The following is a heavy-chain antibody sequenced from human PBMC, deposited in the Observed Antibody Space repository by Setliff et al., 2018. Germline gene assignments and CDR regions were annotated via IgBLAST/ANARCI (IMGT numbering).Heavy chain of an antibody. Sequence: PGGSLRLSCAASGFTFSSYSMNWVRQAPGKGLEWVSYISSSSSTIYYADSVKGRFTISRDESNNTLYLQMKSLRAEDTAVYYCAGCGYGQYYAMDVWGQGTTVNGSS. V-gene: IGHV3-48*01. CDR3: AGCGYGQYYAMDV. J-gene: IGHJ6*02. D-gene: IGHD5-12*01. CDR2: ISSSSSTI. CDR1: GFTFSSYS.